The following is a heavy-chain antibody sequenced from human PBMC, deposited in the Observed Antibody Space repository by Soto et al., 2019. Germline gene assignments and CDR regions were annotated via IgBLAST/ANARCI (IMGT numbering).Heavy chain of an antibody. Sequence: GGSLRLSCSASGFIFSESTIYWVRQVPGKGLEAISAVSTSGRSTYYADSVKDRFTISRDNSKNTLFLQMGSLRPEDTAIYYCVKQARGLDGVAFDYWGQGTQVTVSS. CDR2: VSTSGRST. D-gene: IGHD2-15*01. J-gene: IGHJ4*02. CDR1: GFIFSEST. V-gene: IGHV3-64D*06. CDR3: VKQARGLDGVAFDY.